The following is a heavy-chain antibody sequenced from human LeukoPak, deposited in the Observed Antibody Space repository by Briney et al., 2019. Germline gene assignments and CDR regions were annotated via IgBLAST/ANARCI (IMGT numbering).Heavy chain of an antibody. D-gene: IGHD1-26*01. Sequence: GGSLRLSCAASGFTFSRYGMHWVRQAPGKGLGWVAFIRYEGSNKYYADSVKGRFTISRDNSKNTLYLQMNSLRAEDTAVYYCAKDSRFLIVGALYWGQGTLVTVSS. CDR1: GFTFSRYG. J-gene: IGHJ4*02. CDR2: IRYEGSNK. V-gene: IGHV3-30*02. CDR3: AKDSRFLIVGALY.